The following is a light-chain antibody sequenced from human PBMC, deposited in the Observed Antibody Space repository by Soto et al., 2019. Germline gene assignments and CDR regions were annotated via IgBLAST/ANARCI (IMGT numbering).Light chain of an antibody. CDR3: QQYGNSPLT. J-gene: IGKJ4*01. CDR1: QGISNY. V-gene: IGKV1-27*01. Sequence: DIQMTQSPSTLSASVGDRVTITCRASQGISNYLAWYQQKPGKAPQLLIYGATTLQSGVPSRFSGSGSGTDFTLTITRLEPEDFGLYYCQQYGNSPLTFGGGTKVDIK. CDR2: GAT.